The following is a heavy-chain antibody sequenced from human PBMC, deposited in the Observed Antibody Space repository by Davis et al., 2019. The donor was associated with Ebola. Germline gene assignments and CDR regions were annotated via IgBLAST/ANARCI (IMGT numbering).Heavy chain of an antibody. CDR1: GFTFSNAW. D-gene: IGHD4-17*01. CDR2: IKQDGSEK. V-gene: IGHV3-7*03. Sequence: PGGSLRLSCAASGFTFSNAWMNWVRQAPGKGLEWVANIKQDGSEKYYVDSVKGRFTISRDNAKNSLYLQMNSLRAEDTAVYYCTGTVTTIDYWGQGTLVTVSS. CDR3: TGTVTTIDY. J-gene: IGHJ4*02.